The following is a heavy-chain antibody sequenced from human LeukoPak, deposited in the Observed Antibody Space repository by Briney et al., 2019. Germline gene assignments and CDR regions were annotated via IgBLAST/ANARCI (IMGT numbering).Heavy chain of an antibody. CDR3: ATGRRFDY. J-gene: IGHJ4*02. D-gene: IGHD1-14*01. Sequence: GGSLRLSCAASGFTFNSAWMNWVRQAPGKGPEWVGRVKSKTDGGTTDYAAPVKGRFTISRDDSKNTLYPQVNSLNTEDTAVYYCATGRRFDYWGQGTLVTVSS. V-gene: IGHV3-15*01. CDR1: GFTFNSAW. CDR2: VKSKTDGGTT.